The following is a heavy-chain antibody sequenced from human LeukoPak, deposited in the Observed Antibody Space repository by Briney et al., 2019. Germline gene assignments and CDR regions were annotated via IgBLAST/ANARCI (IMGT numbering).Heavy chain of an antibody. CDR3: ARDLKGIAVAEDY. CDR1: GYTFTGYY. V-gene: IGHV1-2*06. D-gene: IGHD6-19*01. J-gene: IGHJ4*02. Sequence: ASVKVSCKASGYTFTGYYMHWVRQAPGQGLEWMGRINPNSGGTNYAQEFQGRVTMTRDTSISTAYMELSRLRSDDTAVYYCARDLKGIAVAEDYWGQGTLVTVSS. CDR2: INPNSGGT.